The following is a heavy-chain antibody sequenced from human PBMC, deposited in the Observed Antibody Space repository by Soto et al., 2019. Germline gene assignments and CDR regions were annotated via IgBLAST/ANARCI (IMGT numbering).Heavy chain of an antibody. J-gene: IGHJ5*02. CDR3: ARMQVRDAYTPTA. CDR2: IYHSGST. V-gene: IGHV4-30-2*01. D-gene: IGHD2-8*01. CDR1: GGSISSGGYS. Sequence: SETLSLTCSVSGGSISSGGYSWSWIRQPPGKGLEWIGYIYHSGSTYYNPSLKSRVTISVDRSKNQFSLKLSSVTAADTAVYYGARMQVRDAYTPTAWGQGSRGTGSA.